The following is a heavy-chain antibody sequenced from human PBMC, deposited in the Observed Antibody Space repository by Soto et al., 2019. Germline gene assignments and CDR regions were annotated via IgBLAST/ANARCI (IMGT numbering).Heavy chain of an antibody. CDR2: IYYSGST. CDR3: ARGYYSSWYWFDR. J-gene: IGHJ2*01. D-gene: IGHD6-13*01. Sequence: QVQLQESGPGLVKPSETLSLTCTVSVSGGSVSTGVHYWSWIRQPPGKGLEWIGYIYYSGSTNYNPSRESRVTISVDTSKNQFPLRLTSVTAADTAVYYCARGYYSSWYWFDRWGRGTLVTVSS. V-gene: IGHV4-61*08. CDR1: GGSVSTGVHY.